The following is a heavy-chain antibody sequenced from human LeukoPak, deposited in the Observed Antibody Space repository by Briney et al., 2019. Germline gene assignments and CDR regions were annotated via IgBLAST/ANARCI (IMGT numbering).Heavy chain of an antibody. V-gene: IGHV4-59*01. CDR3: ARANYDFWSGYYRNYYYYMDV. J-gene: IGHJ6*03. CDR2: IYYSGST. CDR1: GGSISSYY. D-gene: IGHD3-3*01. Sequence: SETLSLTCTVSGGSISSYYWSWIRQPPGKGLEWIGYIYYSGSTNYNPSLKSRVTISVDTSKNQFSLKLSSVTAADTAVYYCARANYDFWSGYYRNYYYYMDVWGKGTTVTVSS.